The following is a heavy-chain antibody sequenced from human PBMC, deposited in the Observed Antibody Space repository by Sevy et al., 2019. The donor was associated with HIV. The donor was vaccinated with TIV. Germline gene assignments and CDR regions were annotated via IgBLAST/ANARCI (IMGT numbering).Heavy chain of an antibody. J-gene: IGHJ4*02. CDR1: GGTFSSYA. Sequence: SVKVSCKASGGTFSSYAISWVRQAPGQGLEWMGVIIPIFGTANYAQKFQGRVTITADDSTGTAYMELTSLKSDDTAVYYCARGGGVGATTTPDSWGQGTLVTVSS. CDR3: ARGGGVGATTTPDS. D-gene: IGHD1-26*01. CDR2: IIPIFGTA. V-gene: IGHV1-69*13.